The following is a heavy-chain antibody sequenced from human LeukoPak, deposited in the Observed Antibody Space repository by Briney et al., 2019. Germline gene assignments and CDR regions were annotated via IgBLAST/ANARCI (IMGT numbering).Heavy chain of an antibody. V-gene: IGHV1-46*01. Sequence: ASVKVSCTASGYTFASYYIHWVRQAPGQGLEWMGIINPAGGSTTYAQNFQGSRLTLTRDTSTSTVYMELSSLRSEDTAVYYCARGRGVHDSHTYDYFDYWGQGSLVTVSS. D-gene: IGHD3-22*01. CDR1: GYTFASYY. CDR2: INPAGGST. CDR3: ARGRGVHDSHTYDYFDY. J-gene: IGHJ4*02.